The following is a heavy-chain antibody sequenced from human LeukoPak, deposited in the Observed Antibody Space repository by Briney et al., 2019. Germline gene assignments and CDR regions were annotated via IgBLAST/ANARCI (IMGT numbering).Heavy chain of an antibody. CDR3: ARESAAAGAD. V-gene: IGHV3-74*01. CDR2: INSDGSSR. D-gene: IGHD6-13*01. Sequence: PGGSLRLSCAASGFIVSSSWMHWVRHAAGEWLGLVSRINSDGSSRGYAASVKGRFTISKDNAKNTLYLPMNSLRTEDTAVYFCARESAAAGADWGQGTLVTVSS. CDR1: GFIVSSSW. J-gene: IGHJ4*02.